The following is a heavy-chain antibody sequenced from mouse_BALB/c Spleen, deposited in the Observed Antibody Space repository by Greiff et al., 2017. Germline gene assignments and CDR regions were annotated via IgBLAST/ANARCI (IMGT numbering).Heavy chain of an antibody. Sequence: EVQLQQSGPELVKPGASVKISCKASGYTFTDYNMHWVKQSHGKSLEWIGYIYPYNGGTGYNQKFKSKATLTVDNSSSTAYMELRSLTSEDSAVYYCARGARATLFYAMDYWGQGTSVTVSS. D-gene: IGHD3-1*01. CDR1: GYTFTDYN. J-gene: IGHJ4*01. CDR2: IYPYNGGT. CDR3: ARGARATLFYAMDY. V-gene: IGHV1S29*02.